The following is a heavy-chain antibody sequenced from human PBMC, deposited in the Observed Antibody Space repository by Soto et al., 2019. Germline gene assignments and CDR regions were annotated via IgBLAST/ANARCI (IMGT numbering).Heavy chain of an antibody. J-gene: IGHJ3*01. Sequence: QVQLQESGPGLVKPSETLSLTCTVSGASLSGSYWNWIRQPPGKGLEWIGYIYSSGNTNFNPSLKTRLAISVDTSKAQFSLRLTSVTAADTAVYYCARGDLGLELSRTFDVWGQGTMVTVSS. CDR2: IYSSGNT. D-gene: IGHD1-7*01. CDR3: ARGDLGLELSRTFDV. CDR1: GASLSGSY. V-gene: IGHV4-59*01.